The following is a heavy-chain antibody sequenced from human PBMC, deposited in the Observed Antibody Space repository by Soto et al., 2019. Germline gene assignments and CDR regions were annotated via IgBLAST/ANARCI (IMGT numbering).Heavy chain of an antibody. V-gene: IGHV3-30*18. J-gene: IGHJ5*02. CDR2: ISYDGSNK. CDR1: GFTFSSYG. Sequence: QVQLVESGGGVVQPGRSLRLSCAASGFTFSSYGMHGVRQAPGKGLEWVAVISYDGSNKYYADSVKGRFTISRDNSKNTLYLQMNSLRAEDTAVYYCAKSSQGYCSSTSCYSNWFDPWGQGTLVTVSS. CDR3: AKSSQGYCSSTSCYSNWFDP. D-gene: IGHD2-2*02.